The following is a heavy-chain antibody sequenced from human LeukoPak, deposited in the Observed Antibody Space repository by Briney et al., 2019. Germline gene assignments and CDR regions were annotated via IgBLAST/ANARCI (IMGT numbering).Heavy chain of an antibody. CDR1: GGSISSGGYY. CDR3: ARVLGLDGPRGSYFDY. V-gene: IGHV4-31*03. D-gene: IGHD3-10*01. CDR2: IYYSVST. J-gene: IGHJ4*02. Sequence: KASQTLSLTCTVSGGSISSGGYYWGWIRQHPWKGLEWIGYIYYSVSTYYNPSLKSRVTISLDTSTNQFSLKLSSVTAADTAAYYCARVLGLDGPRGSYFDYWGQGTLVTVSS.